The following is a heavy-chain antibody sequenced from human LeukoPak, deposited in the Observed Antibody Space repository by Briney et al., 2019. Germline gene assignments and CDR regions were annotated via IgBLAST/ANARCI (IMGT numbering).Heavy chain of an antibody. Sequence: PGGSLRLSCAASGFTFSSYAMSWVRQDPGKGLEWVSAISGSGGSTYYADSVKGRFTISRGNSKNTLYLQMNSLRAEDTAVYYCAKDIFSSYDSSGYILFDYWGQGTLVTVSS. J-gene: IGHJ4*02. D-gene: IGHD3-22*01. V-gene: IGHV3-23*01. CDR2: ISGSGGST. CDR3: AKDIFSSYDSSGYILFDY. CDR1: GFTFSSYA.